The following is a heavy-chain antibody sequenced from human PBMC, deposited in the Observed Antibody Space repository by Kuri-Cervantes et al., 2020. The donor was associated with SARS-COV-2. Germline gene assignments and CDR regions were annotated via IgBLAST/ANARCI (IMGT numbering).Heavy chain of an antibody. D-gene: IGHD2-2*03. CDR1: GFTVSSNY. J-gene: IGHJ4*02. Sequence: GESLKISCAASGFTVSSNYMSWVRQAPGKGLEWVSVIYSGGSTYYADSVKGRFTISRDNSKNSLYLQMNSLRDEDTAVYYCARAFGYCSSTSCYEFDYWGQGTLVTVSS. V-gene: IGHV3-53*01. CDR2: IYSGGST. CDR3: ARAFGYCSSTSCYEFDY.